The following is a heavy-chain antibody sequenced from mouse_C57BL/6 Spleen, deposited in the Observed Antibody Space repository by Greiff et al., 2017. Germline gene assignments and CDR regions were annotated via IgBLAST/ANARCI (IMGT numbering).Heavy chain of an antibody. Sequence: QVQLQQSGAELVKPGASVKISCKASGYAFSSYWMNWVKQRPGKGLEWIGQIYPGDGDTNYNGKFKGKATLTADKSSSTAYMQLSSLTSEGSAVYFCARSGNHYAMDYWGQGTSVTVSS. CDR1: GYAFSSYW. CDR2: IYPGDGDT. D-gene: IGHD2-1*01. J-gene: IGHJ4*01. V-gene: IGHV1-80*01. CDR3: ARSGNHYAMDY.